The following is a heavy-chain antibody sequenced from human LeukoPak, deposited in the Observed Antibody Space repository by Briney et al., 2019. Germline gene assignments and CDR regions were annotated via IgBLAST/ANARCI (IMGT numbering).Heavy chain of an antibody. CDR2: IYYSGST. CDR3: ARGGGSAATDY. D-gene: IGHD6-13*01. Sequence: SETLSLTCTVSGGSISSYYWSWIRQPPGKGLEWIGYIYYSGSTNYNPSLKSRVTISVDTSKNQFSLKLSSVTAADTAVYYCARGGGSAATDYWGQGTLVTVSS. V-gene: IGHV4-59*12. J-gene: IGHJ4*02. CDR1: GGSISSYY.